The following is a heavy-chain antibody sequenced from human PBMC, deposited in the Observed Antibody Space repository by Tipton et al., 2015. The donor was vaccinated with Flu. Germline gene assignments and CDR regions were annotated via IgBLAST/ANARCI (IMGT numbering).Heavy chain of an antibody. CDR3: AREGRREQLALDY. Sequence: LRLSCTVSGDSISSSYYWGWIRQPPGKGLEWIGSIYYSGSTYYDPSLKSRATISVDTSKNQFSLKLSSVTAADTAVYYCAREGRREQLALDYWGQGTLVTVSS. CDR2: IYYSGST. V-gene: IGHV4-39*07. D-gene: IGHD6-6*01. J-gene: IGHJ4*02. CDR1: GDSISSSYY.